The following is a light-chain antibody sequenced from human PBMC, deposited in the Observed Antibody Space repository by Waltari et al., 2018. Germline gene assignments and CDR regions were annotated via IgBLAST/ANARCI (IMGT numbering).Light chain of an antibody. CDR2: KAS. CDR3: QQYYVNVYP. CDR1: QSISNR. V-gene: IGKV1-5*03. J-gene: IGKJ2*01. Sequence: IQMTQSPSTPSAFVGDRVTSSCRASQSISNRLAWYQQKPGNAPKLLIHKASTLETGVPSRFTGSGSGTEFALPISGLQPDGFATYYCQQYYVNVYPFGQGTKLEIK.